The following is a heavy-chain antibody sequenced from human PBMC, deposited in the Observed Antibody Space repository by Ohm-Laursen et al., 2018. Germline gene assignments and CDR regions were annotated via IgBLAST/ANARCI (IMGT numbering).Heavy chain of an antibody. CDR2: ISAYNGNT. Sequence: GASVKVSCKASGYTFTSYGISWVRQAPGQGLEWMGWISAYNGNTNYAQKLQGRVTMTTDTSTSTAYMELRSLRSDDTAVYYCARDGFGGTMVRGVIPPWDYYGMDVWGQGTTVTVSS. CDR3: ARDGFGGTMVRGVIPPWDYYGMDV. D-gene: IGHD3-10*01. CDR1: GYTFTSYG. V-gene: IGHV1-18*01. J-gene: IGHJ6*02.